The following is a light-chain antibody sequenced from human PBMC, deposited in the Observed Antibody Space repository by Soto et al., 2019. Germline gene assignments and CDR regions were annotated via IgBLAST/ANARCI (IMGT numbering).Light chain of an antibody. Sequence: VLTQPASVSGSPGQTITISCTGTSSDIGGYNAVSWYQHHPGKAPKLIIYEVTHRPSGVSDRFSASKSGNTASLTISGLQAEDEADYYCNSFRVSHLYVFGTGTKVTVL. CDR3: NSFRVSHLYV. V-gene: IGLV2-14*01. CDR1: SSDIGGYNA. J-gene: IGLJ1*01. CDR2: EVT.